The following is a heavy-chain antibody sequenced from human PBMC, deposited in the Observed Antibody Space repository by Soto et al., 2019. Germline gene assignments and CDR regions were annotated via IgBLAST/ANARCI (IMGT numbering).Heavy chain of an antibody. CDR3: ARDSFTRRSSSGGYNWFDP. V-gene: IGHV4-31*03. Sequence: LRLSCTVSGGSISSGGYYWSWIRQHPGKGLEWIGYIYYSGSTYYNPSLKSRVTISVDTSKNQFSLKLSSVTAADTAVYYCARDSFTRRSSSGGYNWFDPWGQGTLVTVSS. CDR1: GGSISSGGYY. D-gene: IGHD6-6*01. CDR2: IYYSGST. J-gene: IGHJ5*02.